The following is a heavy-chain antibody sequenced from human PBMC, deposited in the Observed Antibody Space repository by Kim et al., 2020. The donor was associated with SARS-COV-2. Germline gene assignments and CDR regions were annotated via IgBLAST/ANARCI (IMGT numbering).Heavy chain of an antibody. V-gene: IGHV1-3*01. CDR2: INAGNGNT. CDR3: ARDRLYCSSTSCFYYYYYGMDV. Sequence: ASVKVSCKASGYTFTSYAMHWVRQAPGQRLEWMGWINAGNGNTKYSQKFQGRVTITRDTSASTAYMELSSLRSEDTAVYYCARDRLYCSSTSCFYYYYYGMDVWGQGTTLTVSS. CDR1: GYTFTSYA. D-gene: IGHD2-2*01. J-gene: IGHJ6*02.